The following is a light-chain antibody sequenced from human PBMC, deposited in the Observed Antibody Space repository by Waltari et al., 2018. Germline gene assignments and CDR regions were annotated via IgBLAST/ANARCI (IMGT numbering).Light chain of an antibody. CDR3: NSFTSSSTWV. Sequence: QSALTQPASVSGSPGQSITISCTGTSHDVGGYNYFSWYQQHPGKAPKLMIFDVNDRPSGVSNRFSGSKSGNTASLTISGLQAEDEADYYCNSFTSSSTWVFGGGTKLTVL. V-gene: IGLV2-14*01. CDR1: SHDVGGYNY. CDR2: DVN. J-gene: IGLJ3*02.